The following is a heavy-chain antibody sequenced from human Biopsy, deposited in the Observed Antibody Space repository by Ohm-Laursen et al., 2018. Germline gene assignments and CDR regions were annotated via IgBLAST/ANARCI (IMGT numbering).Heavy chain of an antibody. Sequence: SLRLSCAASGFTFSSYSMNWVRQAPGKGLEWVSSISSSSYIYYADSVKGRFTISRDNSKNTLYLQMSSLRAEDTALYYCAKCMTYSGDGIDYWGQGTLVTVSS. V-gene: IGHV3-21*04. J-gene: IGHJ4*02. CDR2: ISSSSYI. D-gene: IGHD5-12*01. CDR1: GFTFSSYS. CDR3: AKCMTYSGDGIDY.